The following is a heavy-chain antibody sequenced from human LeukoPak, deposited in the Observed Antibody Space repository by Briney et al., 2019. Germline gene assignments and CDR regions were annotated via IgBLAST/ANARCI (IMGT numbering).Heavy chain of an antibody. CDR2: IWYDGSNK. D-gene: IGHD3-9*01. Sequence: GGSLRLSCAASGFTLSSYGMHWVRQAPGKGLEWVAVIWYDGSNKYYADSVKGRFTISRDNSKNTLYLKMNSLRAEDTAVYYCARGSRVLRYFDWSGTYYWGQGTLVTVSS. CDR1: GFTLSSYG. J-gene: IGHJ4*02. CDR3: ARGSRVLRYFDWSGTYY. V-gene: IGHV3-33*01.